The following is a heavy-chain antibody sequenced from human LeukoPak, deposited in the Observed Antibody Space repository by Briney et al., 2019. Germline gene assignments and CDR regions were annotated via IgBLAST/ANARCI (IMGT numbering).Heavy chain of an antibody. J-gene: IGHJ4*02. D-gene: IGHD3-22*01. CDR3: ARGRTSRNYYDSSGYYYPPFDY. CDR1: GGSFSGYY. CDR2: INHSGST. Sequence: SETLSLTCAVYGGSFSGYYWSWIRQPPGKGLGWIGEINHSGSTNYNPSLKSRVTISVDTSKNQFSLKLSSVTAADTAVYYCARGRTSRNYYDSSGYYYPPFDYWGQGTLVTVSS. V-gene: IGHV4-34*01.